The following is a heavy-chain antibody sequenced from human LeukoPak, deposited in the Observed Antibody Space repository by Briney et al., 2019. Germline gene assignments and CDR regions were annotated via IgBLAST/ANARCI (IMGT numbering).Heavy chain of an antibody. CDR3: ARRGCGGDGYCDAFDI. D-gene: IGHD5-24*01. CDR1: GYSFTSYW. CDR2: IYPGDSDT. Sequence: GESLKISCKGSGYSFTSYWIGWVRQMPGKGLEWMGIIYPGDSDTRYSPSFQGQVTISADKSISTAYLQWSSVKASDTAMYYCARRGCGGDGYCDAFDIWGQGTMVTVSS. V-gene: IGHV5-51*01. J-gene: IGHJ3*02.